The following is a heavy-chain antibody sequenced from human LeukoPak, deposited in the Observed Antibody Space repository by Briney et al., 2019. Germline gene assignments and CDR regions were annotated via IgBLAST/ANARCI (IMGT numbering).Heavy chain of an antibody. CDR3: ARERTGYSGYAGSYWYFDL. J-gene: IGHJ2*01. Sequence: SQTLSLTCTVSGGSISSGGYYWSWIRQHPGKGLEWIGYIYYSGSTYYNPSLKSRVTISVDTSKNQFSLKLSSVTAAGTAVYYCARERTGYSGYAGSYWYFDLWGRGTLVTVSS. CDR2: IYYSGST. CDR1: GGSISSGGYY. V-gene: IGHV4-31*03. D-gene: IGHD5-12*01.